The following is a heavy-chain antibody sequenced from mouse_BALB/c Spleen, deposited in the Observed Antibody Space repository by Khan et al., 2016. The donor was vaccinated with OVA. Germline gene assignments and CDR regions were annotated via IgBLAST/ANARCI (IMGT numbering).Heavy chain of an antibody. CDR1: GYSFTSSW. CDR3: ARGSTTAYWYFDG. V-gene: IGHV1-61*01. CDR2: THPSDSET. D-gene: IGHD2-14*01. J-gene: IGHJ1*01. Sequence: QVRLQQSGTELVRPGASVKLSCKPSGYSFTSSWMNWVKQRPGQGPEWIGMTHPSDSETTLNQKIKDSATLTVDKSSSTVYMQLSSPTSEDSAVDYCARGSTTAYWYFDGWNAETTVTISS.